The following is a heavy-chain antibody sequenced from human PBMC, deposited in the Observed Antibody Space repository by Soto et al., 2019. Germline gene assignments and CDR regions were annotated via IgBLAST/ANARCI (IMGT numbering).Heavy chain of an antibody. J-gene: IGHJ6*02. CDR3: ARSQGGSSSLDIYYYYYYGMDV. CDR2: ISPIFGTA. CDR1: GGTFSSYA. V-gene: IGHV1-69*01. D-gene: IGHD2-15*01. Sequence: QVQLVQSGAEVKKPGSPVKVSCKAPGGTFSSYAISWVRQAPGQGLEWMGGISPIFGTAKYAQKFQGRVTITADESTSTGYMELSSLRSEDTAVYYCARSQGGSSSLDIYYYYYYGMDVWGQGTTVTVSS.